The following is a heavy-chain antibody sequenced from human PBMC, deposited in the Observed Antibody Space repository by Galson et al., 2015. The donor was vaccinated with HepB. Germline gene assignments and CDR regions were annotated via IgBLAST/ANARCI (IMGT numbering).Heavy chain of an antibody. Sequence: SVKVSCKASGGTFSSYAISWVRQAPGQGLEWMGGIIPIFGTANYAQKFQGRVTITADESTSTAYMELSSLRSEDTAVYYCARSLVVPAAMRAPSYNWFDPWGQGTLVTVSS. J-gene: IGHJ5*02. V-gene: IGHV1-69*13. CDR3: ARSLVVPAAMRAPSYNWFDP. D-gene: IGHD2-2*01. CDR1: GGTFSSYA. CDR2: IIPIFGTA.